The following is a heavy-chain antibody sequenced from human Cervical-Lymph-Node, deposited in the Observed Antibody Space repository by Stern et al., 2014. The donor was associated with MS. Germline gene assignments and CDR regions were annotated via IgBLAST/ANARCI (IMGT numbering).Heavy chain of an antibody. Sequence: QVQLVQSGAEVKKPGASVKVSCKTSGYIFTGYYIHWLRQAPGQGLEWIGRIHTNRGDTNYAPAFQGRVTMTRDTSISTAHMELNRLRSADTAVYYCASTVHLSSGWYDPFDYWGQGSLVTVSS. CDR2: IHTNRGDT. CDR3: ASTVHLSSGWYDPFDY. V-gene: IGHV1-2*06. D-gene: IGHD6-19*01. J-gene: IGHJ4*02. CDR1: GYIFTGYY.